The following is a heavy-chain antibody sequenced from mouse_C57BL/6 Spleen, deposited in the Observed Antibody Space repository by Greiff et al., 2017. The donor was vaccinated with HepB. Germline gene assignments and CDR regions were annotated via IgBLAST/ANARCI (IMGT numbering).Heavy chain of an antibody. CDR1: GYAFTNYL. Sequence: VQLKESGAELVRPGTSVKVSCKASGYAFTNYLIEWVKQRPGQGLEWIGVINPGSGGTNYNEKFKGKATLTADKSSSTAYMQLSSLTSEDSAVYFCARADWDWWYFDVWGTGTTVTVSS. CDR2: INPGSGGT. D-gene: IGHD4-1*01. CDR3: ARADWDWWYFDV. J-gene: IGHJ1*03. V-gene: IGHV1-54*01.